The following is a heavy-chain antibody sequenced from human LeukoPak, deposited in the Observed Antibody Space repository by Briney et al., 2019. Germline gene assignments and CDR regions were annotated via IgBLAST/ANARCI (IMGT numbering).Heavy chain of an antibody. Sequence: ASVKVSCKASGYTFTSYGISWVRQAPGQGLEWMGWISAYNGNTNYAQKLQGRVTMTTDTSTSTAYMERRSLRSDDTAVYYGARRGPGLWLGEFPNWFDPWGQGTLVTVSS. J-gene: IGHJ5*02. CDR3: ARRGPGLWLGEFPNWFDP. V-gene: IGHV1-18*04. D-gene: IGHD3-10*01. CDR1: GYTFTSYG. CDR2: ISAYNGNT.